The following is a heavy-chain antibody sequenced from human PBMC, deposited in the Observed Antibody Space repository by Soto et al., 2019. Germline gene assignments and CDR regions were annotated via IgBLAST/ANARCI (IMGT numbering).Heavy chain of an antibody. D-gene: IGHD3-10*01. Sequence: SETLSLTCAVYGGSFSGYYWSWIRQPPGKGLEWIGEINHSGSTNYNPSLKSRVTIPVDTSKNQFSLKLSSVTAADTAVYYCSRVSGIYRYVMYVRAQRTTVT. V-gene: IGHV4-34*01. CDR2: INHSGST. CDR1: GGSFSGYY. CDR3: SRVSGIYRYVMYV. J-gene: IGHJ6*02.